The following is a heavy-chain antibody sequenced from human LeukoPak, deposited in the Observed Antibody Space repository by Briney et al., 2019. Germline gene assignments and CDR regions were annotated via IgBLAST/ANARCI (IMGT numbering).Heavy chain of an antibody. J-gene: IGHJ4*02. V-gene: IGHV1-58*02. CDR1: GFTFTSPA. CDR3: TRETSSRYFDY. Sequence: ASVKVSCKASGFTFTSPAMQWVRQARGQRLEWIGWIVVGSGNTNYAQKFQERVTITRDMSTSTAYMELSSLRSEDTAVDYCTRETSSRYFDYWGQGTLVTVSS. CDR2: IVVGSGNT.